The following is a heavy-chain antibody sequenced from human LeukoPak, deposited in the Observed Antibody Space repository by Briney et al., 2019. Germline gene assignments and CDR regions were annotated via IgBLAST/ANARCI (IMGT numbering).Heavy chain of an antibody. CDR1: GFTFNSYG. J-gene: IGHJ4*02. CDR3: ARDEVGGYYFE. D-gene: IGHD3-3*01. CDR2: ISYDGSNK. Sequence: PGGSLRLSCAASGFTFNSYGMHWVRQAPGKGLEWVAVISYDGSNKYYADSVKGRFTISRDNTKKLVFLQMNSLRVEDTAVYYCARDEVGGYYFEWGQGNLVNVSS. V-gene: IGHV3-30*03.